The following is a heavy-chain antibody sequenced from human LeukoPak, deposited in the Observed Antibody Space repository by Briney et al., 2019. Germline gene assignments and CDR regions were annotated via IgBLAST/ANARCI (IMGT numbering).Heavy chain of an antibody. CDR2: IIPIFGTA. V-gene: IGHV1-69*05. CDR1: GGTFSSYA. Sequence: SVKVSCKASGGTFSSYAISWVRQAPGQGLEWMGRIIPIFGTANYAQKFQGRVTITTDESTSTAYMELSSLRAEDTAVYYCARDRELLYFDYWGQGTLVTVSS. D-gene: IGHD1-26*01. CDR3: ARDRELLYFDY. J-gene: IGHJ4*02.